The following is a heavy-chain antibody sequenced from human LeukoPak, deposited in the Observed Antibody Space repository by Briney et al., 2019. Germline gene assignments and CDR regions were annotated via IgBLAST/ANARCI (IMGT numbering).Heavy chain of an antibody. V-gene: IGHV4-4*07. CDR3: ARGAGDY. CDR1: GGSISSYY. Sequence: SETLSLTCTVSGGSISSYYWSWIRQPPGKGLEWIGRIYTSRSTNCNPSLQSRVTMSVDTSKNQFSLRLNSVTTADTAVYYCARGAGDYWGQGTLVTVSS. J-gene: IGHJ4*02. CDR2: IYTSRST.